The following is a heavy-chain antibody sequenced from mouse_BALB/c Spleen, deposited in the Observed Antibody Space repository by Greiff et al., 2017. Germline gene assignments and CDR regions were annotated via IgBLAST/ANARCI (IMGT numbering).Heavy chain of an antibody. V-gene: IGHV5-17*02. CDR1: GFTFSSFG. J-gene: IGHJ3*01. CDR2: ISSGSSTI. CDR3: ARDGGAWFAY. Sequence: EVMLVESGGGLVQPGGSRKLSCAASGFTFSSFGMHWVRQAPEKGLEWVAYISSGSSTIYYADTVKGRFTISRDNPKNTLFLQMTSLRSEDTAMYYCARDGGAWFAYWGQGTLVTVSA.